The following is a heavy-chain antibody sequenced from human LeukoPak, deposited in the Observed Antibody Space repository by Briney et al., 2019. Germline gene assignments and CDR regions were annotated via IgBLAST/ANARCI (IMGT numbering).Heavy chain of an antibody. CDR2: IYHSGST. J-gene: IGHJ4*02. CDR3: ARDQGAVYSGSYYGSDY. V-gene: IGHV4-38-2*02. Sequence: PSETLSLTCTVSGYSISSGYYWGWIRQPPGKGLEWIGSIYHSGSTYYNPSLKSRVTISVDTSKNQFSLKLSSVTAADTAVYYCARDQGAVYSGSYYGSDYWGQGTLVTVSS. D-gene: IGHD1-26*01. CDR1: GYSISSGYY.